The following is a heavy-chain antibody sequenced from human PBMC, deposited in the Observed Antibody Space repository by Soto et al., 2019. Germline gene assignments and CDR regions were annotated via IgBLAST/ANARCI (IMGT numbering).Heavy chain of an antibody. CDR1: VGTFSTYA. Sequence: ASVKVSCTASVGTFSTYAISWVRQAPGQGLEWMGWISGYNGNTNYAQKLQGRVTMTSDTSTNTAYMELRSLRSDDTAVYYCAREYGNYGPDYWGQGTLVTVSS. D-gene: IGHD4-17*01. J-gene: IGHJ4*02. CDR3: AREYGNYGPDY. CDR2: ISGYNGNT. V-gene: IGHV1-18*01.